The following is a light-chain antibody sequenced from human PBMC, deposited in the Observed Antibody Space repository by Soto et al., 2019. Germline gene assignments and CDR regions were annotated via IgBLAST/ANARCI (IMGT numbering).Light chain of an antibody. CDR2: EGF. CDR1: SSDVGGSGL. CDR3: CSYAGRSTWDVV. J-gene: IGLJ2*01. Sequence: QSVLTQPASLSGSPGQSITISCTGTSSDVGGSGLVSWYQFHPGKAPKLLIFEGFKRPSGISNRFSGSKSGSTASLTISGLQAEDEADYYWCSYAGRSTWDVVFGGGTKLTVL. V-gene: IGLV2-23*01.